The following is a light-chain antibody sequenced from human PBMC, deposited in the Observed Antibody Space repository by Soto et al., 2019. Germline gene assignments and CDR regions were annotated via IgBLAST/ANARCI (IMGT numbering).Light chain of an antibody. CDR2: DVT. Sequence: QSALAQPASASGSPGQSVTISCSGTSSDVGGYDYVSWYQQYPGKAPKLMIYDVTNRPSGVPDRFSGSKSGNTASLTISGLQAEDEADYFCCSHAVGSSYVFGPGTKVTVL. CDR1: SSDVGGYDY. J-gene: IGLJ1*01. V-gene: IGLV2-8*01. CDR3: CSHAVGSSYV.